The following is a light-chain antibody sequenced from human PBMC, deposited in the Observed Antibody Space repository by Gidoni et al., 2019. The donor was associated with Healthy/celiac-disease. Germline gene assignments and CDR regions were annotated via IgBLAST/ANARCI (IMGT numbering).Light chain of an antibody. CDR1: KLGDKY. Sequence: SYELTQPPSVSVSPGQTASIPCSGDKLGDKYVCWYQQKPGQSPVLVIYQDTKRPSGIPERFSGSNSGNTATLTISGTQAMDEADYYCQAWDSSFVVFGGGTKLTVL. V-gene: IGLV3-1*01. J-gene: IGLJ2*01. CDR2: QDT. CDR3: QAWDSSFVV.